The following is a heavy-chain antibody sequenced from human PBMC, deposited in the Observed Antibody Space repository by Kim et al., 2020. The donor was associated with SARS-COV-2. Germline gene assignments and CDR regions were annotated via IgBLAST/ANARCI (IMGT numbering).Heavy chain of an antibody. CDR3: ARDSARRRKGDVWFGELTYYYGMDV. J-gene: IGHJ6*02. CDR2: IYYSGST. Sequence: SETLSLTCTVSGGSISSGGYYWSWIRQHPGKGLEWIGYIYYSGSTYYNPSLKSRVTISVDTSKNQFSLKLSSVTAADTAVYYCARDSARRRKGDVWFGELTYYYGMDVWGQGTTVTVSS. V-gene: IGHV4-31*03. CDR1: GGSISSGGYY. D-gene: IGHD3-10*01.